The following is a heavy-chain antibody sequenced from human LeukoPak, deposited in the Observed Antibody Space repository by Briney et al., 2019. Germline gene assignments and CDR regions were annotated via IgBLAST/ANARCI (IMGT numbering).Heavy chain of an antibody. CDR3: ARNRADGSGTYYQKNPLNFDS. CDR1: SGSFSGYY. J-gene: IGHJ4*02. D-gene: IGHD3-10*01. Sequence: SETLSLTCAVSSGSFSGYYWSWIRQSPGKGLEWIGEINHSGSTNYNPSLKSRITVSVDTSKNQFSLKLRSVTAADTAMYYCARNRADGSGTYYQKNPLNFDSWGQGTLVTVSS. CDR2: INHSGST. V-gene: IGHV4-34*01.